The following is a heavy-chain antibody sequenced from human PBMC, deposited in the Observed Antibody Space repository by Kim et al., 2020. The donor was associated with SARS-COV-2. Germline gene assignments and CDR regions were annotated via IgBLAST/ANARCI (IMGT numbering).Heavy chain of an antibody. D-gene: IGHD6-13*01. CDR3: ARFTYSSSSMDV. V-gene: IGHV5-10-1*01. J-gene: IGHJ6*02. Sequence: GESLQISCKGSGYSFTSYWISWVRQMPGKGLEWMGRIDPSDSYTNYSPSFQGHVTISADKSISTAYLQWSSLKASDTARYYCARFTYSSSSMDVWGQGTTVTVSS. CDR1: GYSFTSYW. CDR2: IDPSDSYT.